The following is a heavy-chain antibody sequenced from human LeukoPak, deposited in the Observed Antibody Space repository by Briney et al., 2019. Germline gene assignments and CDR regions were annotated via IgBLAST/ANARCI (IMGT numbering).Heavy chain of an antibody. J-gene: IGHJ6*04. D-gene: IGHD3-3*01. CDR2: INHSGST. CDR1: GGSFSGYY. V-gene: IGHV4-34*01. CDR3: ARDDFWSGYPDV. Sequence: SETLSLTCAVYGGSFSGYYWSWIRQPPGKGLEWIGEINHSGSTNYNPSLKSRVTISVDTSKNQFSLKLSSVTAADTAVHCCARDDFWSGYPDVWGKGTTVTVSS.